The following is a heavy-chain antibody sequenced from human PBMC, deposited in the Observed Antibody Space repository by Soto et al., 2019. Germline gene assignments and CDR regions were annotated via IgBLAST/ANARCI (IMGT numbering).Heavy chain of an antibody. Sequence: EVHLVESGGGLVKPGGSLRLSCAVSGFTFSSCTMNWVRQAPGKGLEWVSSISPSTSHIYYADSVKGRFTISRDNAKNSRILQMNSLRAEATAVYYCAGCSGGACNKNYSMDVWGQGTTVTVSS. CDR2: ISPSTSHI. D-gene: IGHD2-15*01. CDR1: GFTFSSCT. J-gene: IGHJ6*02. V-gene: IGHV3-21*03. CDR3: AGCSGGACNKNYSMDV.